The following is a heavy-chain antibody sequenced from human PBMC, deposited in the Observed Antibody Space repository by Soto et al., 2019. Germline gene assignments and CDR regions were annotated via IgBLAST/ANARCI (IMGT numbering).Heavy chain of an antibody. CDR2: KPYDGSNK. V-gene: IGHV3-30-3*01. J-gene: IGHJ4*02. Sequence: QVQLVESGGGVVQPGRPLRLSFADPGFMFSGYAMTWVRQAPGKGLEWVAVKPYDGSNKYYADSVKGRFTISRDNSKNTLYLQMNSLRAEDTAVYYCARAGGLLVDYWGQGTLVTVSS. CDR1: GFMFSGYA. CDR3: ARAGGLLVDY. D-gene: IGHD1-26*01.